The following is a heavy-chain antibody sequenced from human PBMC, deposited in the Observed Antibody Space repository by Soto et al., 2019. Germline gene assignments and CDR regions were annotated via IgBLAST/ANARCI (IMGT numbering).Heavy chain of an antibody. V-gene: IGHV5-51*01. CDR1: GSTFSTYW. CDR3: ARQRGDAFDTCFLSPIDV. J-gene: IGHJ6*02. Sequence: GESLKISCQSSGSTFSTYWVAWVRQRPGKALEWLGLIYPDDSDTRYNPSFRGQVTISAEKSSSTIFLQWSSLKASDTATYYCARQRGDAFDTCFLSPIDVWGQGTTVTV. CDR2: IYPDDSDT. D-gene: IGHD2-2*01.